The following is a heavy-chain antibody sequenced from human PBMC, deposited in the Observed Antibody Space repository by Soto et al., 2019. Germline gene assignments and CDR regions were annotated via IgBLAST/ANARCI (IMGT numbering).Heavy chain of an antibody. V-gene: IGHV4-61*08. Sequence: PSQTLSLTCTVSGGSLTSGGYYWRWLRQHPGKGLEWIGYLYYSGSTNYNPSLKSRVTISVDTSKNQFSLKLSSVTAADTAVYYCARGGRAVAGTDYYYYGMDVWGQGTTVT. J-gene: IGHJ6*02. D-gene: IGHD6-19*01. CDR2: LYYSGST. CDR3: ARGGRAVAGTDYYYYGMDV. CDR1: GGSLTSGGYY.